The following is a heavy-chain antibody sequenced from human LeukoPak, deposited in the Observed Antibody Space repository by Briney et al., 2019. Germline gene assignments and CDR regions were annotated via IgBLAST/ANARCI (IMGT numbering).Heavy chain of an antibody. CDR2: INHSGST. CDR1: GGSFSGYY. D-gene: IGHD2-21*02. V-gene: IGHV4-34*01. J-gene: IGHJ4*02. Sequence: SETLSLTCAVYGGSFSGYYWSWIRQPPGKGLEWIGEINHSGSTSYNPSLKSRVTISVDTSKNQFSLKLSSVTAADTAVYYCARGRGRRIVVVTGHRYYFDYWGQGTLVTVSS. CDR3: ARGRGRRIVVVTGHRYYFDY.